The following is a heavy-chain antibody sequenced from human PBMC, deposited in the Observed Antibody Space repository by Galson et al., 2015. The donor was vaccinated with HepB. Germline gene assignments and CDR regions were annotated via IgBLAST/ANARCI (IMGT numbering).Heavy chain of an antibody. CDR3: ASLIAVALIDY. D-gene: IGHD6-19*01. CDR2: IYYSGST. J-gene: IGHJ4*02. Sequence: SETLSLTCTVSGGSISSSSYYWGWIRQPPGKGLEWIGSIYYSGSTYYNPSLKSRVTISVDTSKNQFSLKLSSVTAADTAVYYCASLIAVALIDYWGQGTLVTVSS. V-gene: IGHV4-39*01. CDR1: GGSISSSSYY.